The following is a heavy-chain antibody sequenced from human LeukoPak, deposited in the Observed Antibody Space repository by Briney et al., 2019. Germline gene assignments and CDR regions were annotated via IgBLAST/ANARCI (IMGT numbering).Heavy chain of an antibody. V-gene: IGHV1-2*02. CDR2: INPNSGGT. CDR3: ARGRLRLGELSSGDAFDI. D-gene: IGHD3-16*02. CDR1: GYTFTGYY. J-gene: IGHJ3*02. Sequence: ASVKVSCKASGYTFTGYYMHWVRQAPGQGLEWMGWINPNSGGTNYAQKFQGRVTMTRDTSISTAYTELSRLRSDDTAVYYCARGRLRLGELSSGDAFDIWGQGTMVTVSS.